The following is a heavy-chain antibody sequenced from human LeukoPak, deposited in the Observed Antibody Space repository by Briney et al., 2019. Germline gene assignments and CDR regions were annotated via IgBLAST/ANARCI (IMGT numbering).Heavy chain of an antibody. Sequence: ASVKVSCKASGYTFTGYYMHWVRQAPGQGLEWMGRINPNSGGTNYAQKFQGRVTMTRDTSISTAYMELSRLRSDDTAVYYCARISLYSGSYQSGYWGQGTLVTVSS. V-gene: IGHV1-2*06. CDR2: INPNSGGT. J-gene: IGHJ4*02. CDR3: ARISLYSGSYQSGY. CDR1: GYTFTGYY. D-gene: IGHD1-26*01.